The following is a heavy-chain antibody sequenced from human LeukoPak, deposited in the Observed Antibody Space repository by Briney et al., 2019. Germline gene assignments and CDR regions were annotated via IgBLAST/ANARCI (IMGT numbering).Heavy chain of an antibody. CDR1: GGSFSGYY. V-gene: IGHV4-34*01. J-gene: IGHJ6*02. CDR2: INHSGST. Sequence: SETLSLTCAVYGGSFSGYYWSWICQPPGKGLEWIGEINHSGSTNYNPSLKSRVTISVDTSKNQFSLKLSSVTAADTAVYYCARGQRFYYYYGMDVWGQGTTVTVSS. CDR3: ARGQRFYYYYGMDV.